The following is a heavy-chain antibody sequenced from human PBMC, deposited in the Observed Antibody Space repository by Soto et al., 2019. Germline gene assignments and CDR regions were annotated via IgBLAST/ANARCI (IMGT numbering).Heavy chain of an antibody. J-gene: IGHJ4*02. Sequence: SETLSLTCTVSGGSISSGCYYWSWIRQHPGKGLEWIGYIYYSGSTYYNPSLKSRVTISVDTSKNQFSLKLSSVTAADTAVYYCARGVIAAALDYFDYWGQGTLVTVSS. CDR1: GGSISSGCYY. V-gene: IGHV4-31*03. D-gene: IGHD6-13*01. CDR2: IYYSGST. CDR3: ARGVIAAALDYFDY.